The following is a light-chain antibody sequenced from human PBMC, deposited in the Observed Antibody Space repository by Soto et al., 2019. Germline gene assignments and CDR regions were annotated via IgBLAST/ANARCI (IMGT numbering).Light chain of an antibody. V-gene: IGKV1-39*01. J-gene: IGKJ2*01. CDR1: QTISTY. CDR3: QQSDSTPYT. CDR2: DAS. Sequence: DLQMTQSPSSLSASVGDRVTITCRASQTISTYLNWYQQKPGKAPRLLIYDASSLLSGVPSRFSGSGSGTDFTLTIASLQPEDFSTYYCQQSDSTPYTFGQGTKWEI.